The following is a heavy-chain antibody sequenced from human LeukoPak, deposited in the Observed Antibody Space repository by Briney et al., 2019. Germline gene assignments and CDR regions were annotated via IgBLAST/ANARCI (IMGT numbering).Heavy chain of an antibody. CDR3: WRKNIVATTVVFDY. D-gene: IGHD5-12*01. CDR2: IYTVDSDI. CDR1: GYRFTRYW. J-gene: IGHJ4*02. Sequence: GGSLKISCKGFGYRFTRYWIWWVRQMSGKDLECMWRIYTVDSDIRYSASFQDEVTLSAAKSISTASPQCSSPQASDTALYYTWRKNIVATTVVFDYWGQGTLVTVSS. V-gene: IGHV5-51*01.